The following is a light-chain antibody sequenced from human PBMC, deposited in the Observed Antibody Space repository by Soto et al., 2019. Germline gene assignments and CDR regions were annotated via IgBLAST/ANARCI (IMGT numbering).Light chain of an antibody. CDR1: QSVSTY. CDR2: DAS. J-gene: IGKJ5*01. CDR3: QQRNNWPIT. Sequence: EIVLTQSPATLSLSPGERDTLSCRASQSVSTYLAWYQQKPGQAPRLLIYDASNRATGIPARFSGSGSGTDFTLTISSLEPEDFAVYCCQQRNNWPITFGQGTRLEI. V-gene: IGKV3-11*01.